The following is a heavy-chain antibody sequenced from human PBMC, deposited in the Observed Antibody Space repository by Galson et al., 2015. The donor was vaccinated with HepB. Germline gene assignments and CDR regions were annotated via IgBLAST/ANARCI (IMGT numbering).Heavy chain of an antibody. J-gene: IGHJ4*02. CDR2: FDPEDGET. CDR3: ATADGGSGYYHDY. D-gene: IGHD3-22*01. V-gene: IGHV1-24*01. CDR1: GYTLTELS. Sequence: SVKVSCKVSGYTLTELSMHWVRQAPGKGLEWMGGFDPEDGETIYAQKFQGRVTMTEDTSTDTAYMELSSLRSEDTAVYYCATADGGSGYYHDYWGQGTLVTVSS.